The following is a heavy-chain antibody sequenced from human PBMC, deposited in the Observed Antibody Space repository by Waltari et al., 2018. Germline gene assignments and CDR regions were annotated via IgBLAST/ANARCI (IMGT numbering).Heavy chain of an antibody. Sequence: QVQLQESGPGLVKPSETLSLTCTVSGGSISRHYWSRIRQPPGKGLEWIGYIYYSGSTNYNPSLKSRVTISVDTSKNQFSLKLSSVTAADTAVYYCASIAVDYYYGMDVWGQGTTVTVSS. V-gene: IGHV4-59*11. J-gene: IGHJ6*02. D-gene: IGHD6-19*01. CDR1: GGSISRHY. CDR2: IYYSGST. CDR3: ASIAVDYYYGMDV.